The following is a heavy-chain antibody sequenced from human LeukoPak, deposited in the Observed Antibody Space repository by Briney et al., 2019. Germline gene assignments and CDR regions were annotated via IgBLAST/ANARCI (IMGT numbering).Heavy chain of an antibody. CDR2: IYYSGST. D-gene: IGHD3-22*01. J-gene: IGHJ4*02. V-gene: IGHV4-34*01. Sequence: SETLSLTCAVYGGSFSGYYWSWIRQPPGKGLEWIGSIYYSGSTYYNPSLKSRVTISVDTSKNQFSLKLSSVTAADTAVYYCATPPPGYYYDSSGYYAFFDYWGQGTLVTVSS. CDR1: GGSFSGYY. CDR3: ATPPPGYYYDSSGYYAFFDY.